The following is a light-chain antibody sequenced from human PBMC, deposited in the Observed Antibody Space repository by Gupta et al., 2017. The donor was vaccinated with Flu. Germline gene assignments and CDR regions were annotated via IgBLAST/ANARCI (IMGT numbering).Light chain of an antibody. CDR1: ISDIGGYNL. V-gene: IGLV2-8*01. CDR2: EVN. CDR3: SAYAGANNVYV. J-gene: IGLJ1*01. Sequence: QSALTQPPSASGSSGQPVTISCTGTISDIGGYNLVSWYHQYPGKVPKLMIYEVNKRPSGVPDRFSGSKSGNTASLTVSGLQAEDEADYYCSAYAGANNVYVFGTGTKVTVL.